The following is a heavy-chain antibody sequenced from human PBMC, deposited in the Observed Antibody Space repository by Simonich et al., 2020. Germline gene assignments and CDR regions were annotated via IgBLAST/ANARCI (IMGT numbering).Heavy chain of an antibody. CDR3: ARVRFEAFDI. V-gene: IGHV1-2*02. CDR2: IKPTSGGT. CDR1: GYTFTGYY. J-gene: IGHJ3*02. Sequence: QVQLVQSGAEVKKPGASVKVSCKASGYTFTGYYMHWVRQAPGQGLEWMGWIKPTSGGTNYAQKCQGRVTMTRDTSISTAYMELSRLRSDDTAVYYCARVRFEAFDIWGQGTMVTVSS.